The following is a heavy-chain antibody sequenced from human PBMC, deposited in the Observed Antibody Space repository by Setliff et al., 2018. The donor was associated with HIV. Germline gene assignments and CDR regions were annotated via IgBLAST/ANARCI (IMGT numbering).Heavy chain of an antibody. CDR3: ARDGYNYKKGTSYMDV. D-gene: IGHD5-12*01. J-gene: IGHJ6*03. V-gene: IGHV4-59*01. Sequence: PSETLSLTCTVSGGSISGYYWNWIRQPPGKGLEWIGFIFDSGRANYNPSLKSRLTVSVDTSKNQFSLKLSSVTAAVTAVYYCARDGYNYKKGTSYMDVWGKGITVTVS. CDR2: IFDSGRA. CDR1: GGSISGYY.